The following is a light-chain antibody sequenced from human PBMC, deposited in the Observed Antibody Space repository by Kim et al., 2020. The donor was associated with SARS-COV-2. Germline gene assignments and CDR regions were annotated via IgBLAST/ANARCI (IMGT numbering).Light chain of an antibody. J-gene: IGLJ3*02. CDR3: LLYYDSAWV. V-gene: IGLV7-43*01. CDR1: TEAVTSCYH. Sequence: PGGTLTLTRASSTEAVTSCYHPIWFQQKPGQAPRALIYATNNRPSLPPARFSGSLLGGKAALTLSSVQPEDEAEYYCLLYYDSAWVFGGGTQLTVL. CDR2: ATN.